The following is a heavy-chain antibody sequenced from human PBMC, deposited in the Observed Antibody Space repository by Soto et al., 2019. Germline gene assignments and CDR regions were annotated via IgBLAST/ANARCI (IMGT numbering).Heavy chain of an antibody. CDR2: IDHSGRN. V-gene: IGHV4-34*01. CDR1: GGSLSGYY. Sequence: SETLSLTCGGYGGSLSGYYWSWIRQPPGKGLEWIGEIDHSGRNNYNPSLKSRVSTSVDTSKNQLSLKLSSVTAADTAVYYCATDSRRRYYGLDVWGQGTTVTVSS. D-gene: IGHD3-22*01. J-gene: IGHJ6*02. CDR3: ATDSRRRYYGLDV.